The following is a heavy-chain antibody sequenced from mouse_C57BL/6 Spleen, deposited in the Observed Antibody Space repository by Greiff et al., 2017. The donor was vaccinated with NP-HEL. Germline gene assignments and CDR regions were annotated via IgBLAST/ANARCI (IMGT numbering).Heavy chain of an antibody. Sequence: VQLQQSGAELVRPGASVKLSCKASGYTFTDYYINWVKQRPGQGLEWIARIYPGSGNTYYNEKFKGKATLTAEKSSSTAYMQLSSLTSEDSAVYFCAREGGDGSSPYYYAMDYWGQGTSVTVSS. CDR3: AREGGDGSSPYYYAMDY. CDR2: IYPGSGNT. CDR1: GYTFTDYY. J-gene: IGHJ4*01. D-gene: IGHD1-1*01. V-gene: IGHV1-76*01.